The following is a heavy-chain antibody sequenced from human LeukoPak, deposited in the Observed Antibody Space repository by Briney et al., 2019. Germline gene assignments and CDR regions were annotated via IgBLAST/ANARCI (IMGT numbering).Heavy chain of an antibody. V-gene: IGHV1-46*01. CDR1: GYTFTSYY. CDR3: ARELELPGWFDP. Sequence: ASVKVSCRASGYTFTSYYMHWVRQAPGQGLEWMGIINPSGGSTSYAQKFQGRVTMTRDTSTSTVYMELSSLRSEDTAVYYCARELELPGWFDPWGQGTLVTVSS. CDR2: INPSGGST. D-gene: IGHD1-7*01. J-gene: IGHJ5*02.